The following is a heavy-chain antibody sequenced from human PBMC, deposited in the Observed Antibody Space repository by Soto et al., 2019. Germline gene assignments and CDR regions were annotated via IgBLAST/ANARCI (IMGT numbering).Heavy chain of an antibody. CDR1: GFTFSSYG. CDR3: AKNEGYSSGWYLD. Sequence: EVQQLESGGGLVQPGGSLRLSCAASGFTFSSYGMSWVRQAPGKGLEWVSAISGSGGSTYNADSVKDRFTSSRDNSKNTLYLQMNSLRAEDTAVYYCAKNEGYSSGWYLDWGQGTLVTVSS. J-gene: IGHJ4*02. D-gene: IGHD6-19*01. V-gene: IGHV3-23*01. CDR2: ISGSGGST.